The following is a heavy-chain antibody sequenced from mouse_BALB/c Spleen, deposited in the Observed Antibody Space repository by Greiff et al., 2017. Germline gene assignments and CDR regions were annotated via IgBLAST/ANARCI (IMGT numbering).Heavy chain of an antibody. CDR3: ARGEYYYGVDY. Sequence: EVKLQESGPGLVKPSQSLSLTCSVTGYSITSGYYWNWIRQFPGKKLEWMGYISYDGSNNYNPSLKNRISITRDTSKNQFFLKLNSVTTEDTATYYCARGEYYYGVDYWGQGTSVTVSS. CDR1: GYSITSGYY. J-gene: IGHJ4*01. CDR2: ISYDGSN. V-gene: IGHV3-6*02.